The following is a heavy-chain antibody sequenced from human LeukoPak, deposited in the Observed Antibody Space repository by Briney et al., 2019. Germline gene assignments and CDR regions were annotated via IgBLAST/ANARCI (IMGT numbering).Heavy chain of an antibody. CDR3: ARMIGDDAFDI. CDR2: ISHSGST. D-gene: IGHD3-22*01. J-gene: IGHJ3*02. CDR1: CGSFSAYY. V-gene: IGHV4-34*01. Sequence: SETLSLTCAVYCGSFSAYYCHWTRQPPGKGLEWIGEISHSGSTKYYPSLKSRVAISIDTSRNQFSLKLSSATAADTAVYYCARMIGDDAFDIWGQGTMVTVSS.